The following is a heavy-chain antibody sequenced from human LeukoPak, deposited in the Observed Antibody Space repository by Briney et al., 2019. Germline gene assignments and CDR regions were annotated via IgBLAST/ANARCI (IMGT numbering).Heavy chain of an antibody. CDR1: SGSISTSNYY. CDR2: IFYSGST. D-gene: IGHD5-24*01. V-gene: IGHV4-39*07. CDR3: ALVGRDGYNS. Sequence: SETLSLTCTVSSGSISTSNYYWGWVRQPPGKALEWIGNIFYSGSTYYSPSLKSRVTISVDTSKNQFSLKLSSVTAADTAVYYCALVGRDGYNSWGQGTLVTVSS. J-gene: IGHJ4*02.